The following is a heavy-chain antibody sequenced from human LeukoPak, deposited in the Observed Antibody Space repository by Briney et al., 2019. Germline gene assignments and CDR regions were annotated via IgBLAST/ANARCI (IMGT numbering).Heavy chain of an antibody. V-gene: IGHV4-59*12. Sequence: PSETLSLTCTVSGGSISNYYWSWIRQPPGKGLEWIGYIYYSGSTKYNPSLKSRGTISVDTSKNQFSLKLSSVTAADTAVYYCARDGYKDPIDYWGQGTLVTVSS. J-gene: IGHJ4*02. CDR1: GGSISNYY. CDR3: ARDGYKDPIDY. D-gene: IGHD5-24*01. CDR2: IYYSGST.